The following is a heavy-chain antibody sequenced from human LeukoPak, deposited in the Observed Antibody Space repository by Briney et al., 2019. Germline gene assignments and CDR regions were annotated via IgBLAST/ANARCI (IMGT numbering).Heavy chain of an antibody. Sequence: PGGSLRLSCAASGFTFSSYWMHWVRQAPGKGLVWVSRINSDGSSTSYADSVKGRFTISRDNAKNSLYLQMNSLRAEDTALYYCASAPSGELTFDYWGQGTLVTVSS. CDR1: GFTFSSYW. V-gene: IGHV3-74*01. D-gene: IGHD5-12*01. CDR2: INSDGSST. J-gene: IGHJ4*02. CDR3: ASAPSGELTFDY.